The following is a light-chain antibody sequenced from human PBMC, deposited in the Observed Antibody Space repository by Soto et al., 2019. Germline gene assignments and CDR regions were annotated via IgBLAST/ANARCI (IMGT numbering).Light chain of an antibody. V-gene: IGKV1-39*01. J-gene: IGKJ1*01. CDR2: AAA. Sequence: DIQMTQSPSSLSASVGDRVTITCRASQSIGNYLNWYQRKPGEAPKVLIFAAATVQRGVPSRFSGSGSGTDFTLTISNLKPDDFAIYYCQRSHSPPWTFGQGTRVDIK. CDR3: QRSHSPPWT. CDR1: QSIGNY.